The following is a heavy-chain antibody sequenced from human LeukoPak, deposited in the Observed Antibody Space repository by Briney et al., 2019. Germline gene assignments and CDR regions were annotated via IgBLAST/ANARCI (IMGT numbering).Heavy chain of an antibody. Sequence: GGSLRLSCAASGFSFSAYSLNWVRRAPGKGLQWVSSISSGSDYIHYADSVKGRFTISRDNAEKSLYLQMNSLRAEDTAVYYCARDRQYGDYVAYFDYWGQGTLVTVSS. D-gene: IGHD4-17*01. V-gene: IGHV3-21*01. CDR2: ISSGSDYI. J-gene: IGHJ4*02. CDR3: ARDRQYGDYVAYFDY. CDR1: GFSFSAYS.